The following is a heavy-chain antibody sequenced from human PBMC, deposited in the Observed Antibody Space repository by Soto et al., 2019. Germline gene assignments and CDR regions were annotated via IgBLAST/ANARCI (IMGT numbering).Heavy chain of an antibody. CDR1: GFTFSSYG. D-gene: IGHD2-21*02. V-gene: IGHV3-33*01. Sequence: GGSLRLSCAASGFTFSSYGMHWVRQAPGKGLEWVAVIWYDGSNKYYADSVKGRFTISRDNSKNTLYLQMNSLRAEDTAVYYCARDIVVVTAMKDYYYYGMDVWGQGTTVTVSS. CDR3: ARDIVVVTAMKDYYYYGMDV. J-gene: IGHJ6*02. CDR2: IWYDGSNK.